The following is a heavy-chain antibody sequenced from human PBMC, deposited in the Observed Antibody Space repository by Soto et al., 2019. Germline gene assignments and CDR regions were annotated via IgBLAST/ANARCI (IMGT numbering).Heavy chain of an antibody. CDR3: ARESEDLTSNFDY. V-gene: IGHV3-21*06. CDR1: GFTFTRYS. Sequence: GSLRLSCAASGFTFTRYSMNWVRQAPGKGLEWVSSISSTTNYIYYGDSMKGRFTISRDDAKNSLYLEMNSLRAEDTAVYYCARESEDLTSNFDYWGQGTLVTVSS. CDR2: ISSTTNYI. J-gene: IGHJ4*02.